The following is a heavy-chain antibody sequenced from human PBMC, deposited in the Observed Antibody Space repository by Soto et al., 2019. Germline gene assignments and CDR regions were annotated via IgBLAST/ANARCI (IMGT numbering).Heavy chain of an antibody. CDR3: VRGGHGSGSYMGSS. J-gene: IGHJ5*02. CDR2: IRQDGGAQ. Sequence: GGSLRLSCVASGFTFTTYWMSWVRQAPGKGLQWVANIRQDGGAQYYVDSVKGRFTISRDNAKNSVYLQMDSLRVEDTAVYYCVRGGHGSGSYMGSSWGQGILVTVSS. V-gene: IGHV3-7*03. D-gene: IGHD3-10*01. CDR1: GFTFTTYW.